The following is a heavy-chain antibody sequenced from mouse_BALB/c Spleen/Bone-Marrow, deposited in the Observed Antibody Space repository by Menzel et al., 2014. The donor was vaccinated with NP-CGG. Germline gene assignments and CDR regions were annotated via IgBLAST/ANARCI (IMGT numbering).Heavy chain of an antibody. CDR2: INPNNGDT. J-gene: IGHJ3*01. D-gene: IGHD1-1*01. CDR1: GYTFTDYH. V-gene: IGHV1-18*01. Sequence: VQLPQSGPDPVKPGASVKMSCKASGYTFTDYHMKWVKQSHGKSLEWIGEINPNNGDTFYNQKYKGKALLTVDKSPSTAYMQLNSLTSEDSAVYYCARRQEDYYAWFAYWGQGTLVTVSA. CDR3: ARRQEDYYAWFAY.